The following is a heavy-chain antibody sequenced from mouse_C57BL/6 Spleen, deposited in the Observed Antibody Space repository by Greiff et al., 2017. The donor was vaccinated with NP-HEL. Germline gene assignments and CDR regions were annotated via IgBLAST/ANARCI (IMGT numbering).Heavy chain of an antibody. D-gene: IGHD1-1*01. CDR3: ARRGYYGSSSAMDY. CDR1: GYTFTSYW. Sequence: QVQLQQPGAELVKPGASVKLSCKASGYTFTSYWMQWVKQRPGQGLEWIGEIDPSDSYTNYNQKFKGKATLTVDTSSSTAYMQLSSLTSEDSAVSYCARRGYYGSSSAMDYWGQGTSVTVSS. CDR2: IDPSDSYT. J-gene: IGHJ4*01. V-gene: IGHV1-50*01.